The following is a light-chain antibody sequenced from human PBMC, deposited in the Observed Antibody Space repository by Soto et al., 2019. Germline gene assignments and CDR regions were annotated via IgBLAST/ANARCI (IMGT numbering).Light chain of an antibody. CDR1: QSLLHSNGYNY. J-gene: IGKJ2*01. V-gene: IGKV2-28*01. Sequence: DIVMTQSPLSLPVTPGEPASISCRSSQSLLHSNGYNYLDWYLQKPGQSPQLLIYLGSNRASGVPDRFSGSGSGPDFTLKISRVEAGDVGVYYCMQALHTPRTFGQGTRLEI. CDR2: LGS. CDR3: MQALHTPRT.